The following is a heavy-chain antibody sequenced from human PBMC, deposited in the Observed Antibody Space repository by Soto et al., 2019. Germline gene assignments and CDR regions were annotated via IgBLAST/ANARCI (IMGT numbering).Heavy chain of an antibody. Sequence: SETLSLTCAVYGGSFSGYYWSWIRQPPGKGLEWIGEINHSGSTNYNPSLKSRVTISVDTSKNQFSLKLSSVTAADTAVYYCARGTGTTPLWGQGTLVTVSS. D-gene: IGHD1-7*01. CDR2: INHSGST. CDR3: ARGTGTTPL. CDR1: GGSFSGYY. V-gene: IGHV4-34*01. J-gene: IGHJ4*02.